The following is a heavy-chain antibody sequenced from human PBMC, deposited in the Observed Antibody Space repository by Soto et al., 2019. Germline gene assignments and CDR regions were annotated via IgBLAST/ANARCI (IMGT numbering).Heavy chain of an antibody. J-gene: IGHJ6*02. Sequence: SVKVSCKASGGTFSSYAISWVRQAPGQGLEWMGGIIPIFGTANYAQKFQGRVTITADESTSTAYMELSSLRSEDTAVYYCARGKQQLVSRNYYYYGMDVWGQGTTVTVSS. CDR2: IIPIFGTA. V-gene: IGHV1-69*13. CDR3: ARGKQQLVSRNYYYYGMDV. D-gene: IGHD6-13*01. CDR1: GGTFSSYA.